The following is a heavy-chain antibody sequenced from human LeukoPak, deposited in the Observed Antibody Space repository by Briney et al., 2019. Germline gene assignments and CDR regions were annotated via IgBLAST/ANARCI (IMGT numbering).Heavy chain of an antibody. CDR1: GGTFSSYA. D-gene: IGHD6-13*01. V-gene: IGHV1-69*04. CDR2: IIPILGIA. CDR3: ARVRSIPYSSSWYEDYHSGMDV. J-gene: IGHJ6*02. Sequence: ASVKVSCKASGGTFSSYAISWVRQAPGQGLEWMGRIIPILGIANYAQKFQGRVTITADKSTSTAYMELSSLRSEDTAVYYCARVRSIPYSSSWYEDYHSGMDVWGQGTTVTVSS.